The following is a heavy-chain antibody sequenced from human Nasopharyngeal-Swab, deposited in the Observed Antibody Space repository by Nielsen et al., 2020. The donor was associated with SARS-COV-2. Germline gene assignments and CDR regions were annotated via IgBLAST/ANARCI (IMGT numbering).Heavy chain of an antibody. V-gene: IGHV3-11*04. J-gene: IGHJ5*02. CDR2: ISSSGSTI. CDR3: AVEVFYCSSTSCYLPRDP. D-gene: IGHD2-2*01. CDR1: GFTFSDYY. Sequence: GESLKISCAASGFTFSDYYMCWIRQAPGKGLEWVSYISSSGSTIYYADSVKGRFTISRDNAKNSLYLQMNSLRAEDTAVYYCAVEVFYCSSTSCYLPRDPWGQGTLVTVSS.